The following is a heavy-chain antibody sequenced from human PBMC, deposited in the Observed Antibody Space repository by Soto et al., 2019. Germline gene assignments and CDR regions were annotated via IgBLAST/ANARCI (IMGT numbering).Heavy chain of an antibody. Sequence: VSVTVSCKASGYTFIDYYMHWVRQAPGQGLEWMGWINPDTDDTHYAQKFQGRLIMTRDTSINTVYMELSRLTSDDTAVYYCARDYFDRSGLYGMDLWGQGTTVTVSS. D-gene: IGHD3-22*01. V-gene: IGHV1-2*02. CDR1: GYTFIDYY. J-gene: IGHJ6*02. CDR2: INPDTDDT. CDR3: ARDYFDRSGLYGMDL.